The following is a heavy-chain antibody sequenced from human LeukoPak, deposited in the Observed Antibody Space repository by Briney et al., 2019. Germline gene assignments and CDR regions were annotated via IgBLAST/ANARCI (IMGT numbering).Heavy chain of an antibody. CDR3: ARGGGSGYSYGYTPGGYFDY. CDR2: IIPIFGTA. V-gene: IGHV1-69*01. Sequence: GSSVKVSCKASGGTFSSYAISWVRQAPGQGLVWMGGIIPIFGTANYAQKFQGRVTITADESTSTAYMELSSLRSEDTAVYYCARGGGSGYSYGYTPGGYFDYWGQGTLVTVSS. CDR1: GGTFSSYA. D-gene: IGHD5-18*01. J-gene: IGHJ4*02.